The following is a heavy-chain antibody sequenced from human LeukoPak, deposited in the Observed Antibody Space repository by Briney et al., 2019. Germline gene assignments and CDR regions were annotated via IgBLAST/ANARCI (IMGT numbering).Heavy chain of an antibody. V-gene: IGHV3-48*02. Sequence: GGSLRLSCAASGFTFSSYSMNWVRQAPGKGLEWISYISSSGSTINYADSVKGRFTISRGSAKNSLYLQMNSLRDEDTAVYYCAKGGYYWFDPWGQGTLVTVSS. D-gene: IGHD1-1*01. CDR1: GFTFSSYS. J-gene: IGHJ5*02. CDR3: AKGGYYWFDP. CDR2: ISSSGSTI.